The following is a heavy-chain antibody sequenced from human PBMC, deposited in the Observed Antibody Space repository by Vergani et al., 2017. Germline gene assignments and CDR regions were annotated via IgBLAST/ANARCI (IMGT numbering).Heavy chain of an antibody. CDR2: INPNSGGT. CDR3: ARGRAYSSRRYYYYYGMDV. Sequence: QVQLVQSGAEVKKPGASVKVSCKASGYTFTGYYMHWVRQAPGQGLEWMGWINPNSGGTNYAQKFQGRVTMTRDTSISTAYMELSRLRSDDTAVYYCARGRAYSSRRYYYYYGMDVWGQGTTVTVSS. V-gene: IGHV1-2*02. D-gene: IGHD6-13*01. J-gene: IGHJ6*02. CDR1: GYTFTGYY.